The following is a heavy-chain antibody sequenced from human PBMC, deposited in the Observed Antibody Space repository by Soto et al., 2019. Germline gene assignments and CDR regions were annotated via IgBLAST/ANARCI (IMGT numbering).Heavy chain of an antibody. Sequence: QVQLVQSGAEVKKPGSSVKVSCKASGGTFSSYAISWVRQAPGQGLDWRGGIIPIFCTANYAQKFQGRVTITADESTSTAYMELSSLRSEDTAVYYCARMGIIARYYYSGMDVWGQGTTVTVSS. V-gene: IGHV1-69*01. CDR3: ARMGIIARYYYSGMDV. J-gene: IGHJ6*02. D-gene: IGHD3-3*01. CDR2: IIPIFCTA. CDR1: GGTFSSYA.